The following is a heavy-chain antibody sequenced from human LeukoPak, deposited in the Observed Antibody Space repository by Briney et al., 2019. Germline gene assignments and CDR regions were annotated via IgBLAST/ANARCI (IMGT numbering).Heavy chain of an antibody. D-gene: IGHD3-22*01. CDR3: ARGVYDSSGYYLYYFDY. CDR1: GGSISSGDYY. Sequence: SETLSLTCTVSGGSISSGDYYWSWIRQPPGKGLEWIGYIYYSGSTYYNPSLKSRVTISVDTSKNQFSLKLSSVTAADTAVYYCARGVYDSSGYYLYYFDYWGQGTLVTVSS. J-gene: IGHJ4*02. V-gene: IGHV4-30-4*01. CDR2: IYYSGST.